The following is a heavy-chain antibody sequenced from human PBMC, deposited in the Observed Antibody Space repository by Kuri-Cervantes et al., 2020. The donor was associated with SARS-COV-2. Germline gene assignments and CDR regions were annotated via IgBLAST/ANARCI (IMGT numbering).Heavy chain of an antibody. CDR3: ARAFPRSYVGY. CDR1: GGSISSGGYF. V-gene: IGHV4-31*03. CDR2: IFYSGT. Sequence: LRLSCSVSGGSISSGGYFWTWIRQHPGKGLEWIGNIFYSGTYYNPSLKSRVTMSVDTSKNQFSLKLSSVTAADTAVYYCARAFPRSYVGYWGQGTLVTVSS. D-gene: IGHD5-18*01. J-gene: IGHJ4*02.